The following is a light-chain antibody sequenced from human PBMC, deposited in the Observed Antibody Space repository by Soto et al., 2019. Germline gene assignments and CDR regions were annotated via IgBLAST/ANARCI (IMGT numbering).Light chain of an antibody. CDR2: KAS. J-gene: IGKJ1*01. CDR3: QQHTT. V-gene: IGKV1-5*03. CDR1: QGISSW. Sequence: DIQMTQSPSALSASVGDRFTITCRGSQGISSWLAWYQQKQGKAHRLLIYKASSLASGVPSRFSGSGSGTVFTLTISSLQPEDVATYHCQQHTTFGQGTKVEI.